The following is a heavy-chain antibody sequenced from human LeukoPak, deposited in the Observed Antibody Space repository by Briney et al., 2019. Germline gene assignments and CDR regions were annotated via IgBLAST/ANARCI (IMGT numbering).Heavy chain of an antibody. CDR2: IIPIFGTA. CDR3: ARLPGYCSSTSCRGGTDWFDP. V-gene: IGHV1-69*13. J-gene: IGHJ5*02. CDR1: GYTFTGYY. Sequence: EASVTVSCTASGYTFTGYYMHWVRQAPGQGLEWMGGIIPIFGTANYAQKFQGRVTITADESTSTAYMELSSLRSEDTAVYYCARLPGYCSSTSCRGGTDWFDPWGQGTLVTVSS. D-gene: IGHD2-2*01.